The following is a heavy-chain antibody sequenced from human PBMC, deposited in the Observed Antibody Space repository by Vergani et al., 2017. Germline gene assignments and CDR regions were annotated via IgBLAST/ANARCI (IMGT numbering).Heavy chain of an antibody. J-gene: IGHJ4*02. CDR1: GGSISSSSYY. D-gene: IGHD3-3*01. V-gene: IGHV4-39*01. CDR3: ARQPYYDFWSGHTPFDY. Sequence: QLQLQESGPGLVKPSETLYLTCTVSGGSISSSSYYWGWIRQPPGKGLEWIGSIYYSGSTYYNPSLKSRVTISVDTSKNQFSLKLSSVTAADTAVYYCARQPYYDFWSGHTPFDYWGQGTLVTVSS. CDR2: IYYSGST.